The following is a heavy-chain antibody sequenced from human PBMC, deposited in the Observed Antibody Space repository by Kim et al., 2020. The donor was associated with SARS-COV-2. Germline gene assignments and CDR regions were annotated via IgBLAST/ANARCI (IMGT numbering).Heavy chain of an antibody. V-gene: IGHV4-39*07. D-gene: IGHD3-10*01. CDR2: IYYSGST. Sequence: SETLSLTCTVSGGSISSSSYYRGWIRQPPGKGLEWIGSIYYSGSTYYNPSLKSRVTISVDTSKNQFSLKLSSVTAADTAVYYCARDSGTGGYYWGQGTLVTVSS. CDR1: GGSISSSSYY. CDR3: ARDSGTGGYY. J-gene: IGHJ4*02.